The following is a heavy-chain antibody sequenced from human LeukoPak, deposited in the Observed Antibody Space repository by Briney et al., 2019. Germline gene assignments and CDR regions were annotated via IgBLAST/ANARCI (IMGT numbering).Heavy chain of an antibody. CDR1: GFTFSSYA. Sequence: GGSLRLSCAASGFTFSSYAMSWVRQAPGKGLEWVSAISGSGGSTYYADSVKGRFTISRDNAKNSLYLQMNSLRAEDTAVYYCASKGSSGYYGPFDYWGQGTLVTVSS. D-gene: IGHD3-22*01. J-gene: IGHJ4*02. CDR3: ASKGSSGYYGPFDY. CDR2: ISGSGGST. V-gene: IGHV3-23*01.